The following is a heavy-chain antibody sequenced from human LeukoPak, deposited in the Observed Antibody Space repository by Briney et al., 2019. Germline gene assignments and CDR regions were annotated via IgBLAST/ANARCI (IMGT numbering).Heavy chain of an antibody. CDR1: GGSISSSSYY. CDR3: ARLGSSDAFDI. Sequence: SETPSLTCTVSGGSISSSSYYWGWIRQPPGTGLEWIGSFYYSGNTYYNPSLKSRVTISVDTSKNQFSLKLSSVTAADTAVYYCARLGSSDAFDIWGQGTMVTVSS. D-gene: IGHD1-26*01. V-gene: IGHV4-39*01. CDR2: FYYSGNT. J-gene: IGHJ3*02.